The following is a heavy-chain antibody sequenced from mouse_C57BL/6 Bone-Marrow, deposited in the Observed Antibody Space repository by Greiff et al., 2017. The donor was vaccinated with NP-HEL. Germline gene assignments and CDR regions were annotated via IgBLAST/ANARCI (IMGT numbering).Heavy chain of an antibody. CDR2: IDPSDSYT. J-gene: IGHJ4*01. CDR3: ARGGATVVAHYYAMDY. CDR1: GYTFTSYW. D-gene: IGHD1-1*01. V-gene: IGHV1-59*01. Sequence: VQLQQPGAELVRPGTSVKLSCKASGYTFTSYWMHWVKQRPGQGLEWIGVIDPSDSYTNYNQKFKGKATLTVDPSSSTAYMQLSSLTSEDSAVYYCARGGATVVAHYYAMDYWGQGTSVTVSS.